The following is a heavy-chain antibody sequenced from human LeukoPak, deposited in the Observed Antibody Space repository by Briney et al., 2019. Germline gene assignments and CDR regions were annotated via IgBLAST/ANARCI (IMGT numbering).Heavy chain of an antibody. J-gene: IGHJ4*02. V-gene: IGHV1-2*02. D-gene: IGHD6-13*01. CDR1: GYSITGYY. Sequence: ASVKVSCKASGYSITGYYIHWVRQAPGQGLEWMGWINPYSGATNYAQKFQGRVTMTRDTSISTAFMELSRLTSDDTAFYYCARGGPSGSSYSWADYWGQGTLVTVSS. CDR2: INPYSGAT. CDR3: ARGGPSGSSYSWADY.